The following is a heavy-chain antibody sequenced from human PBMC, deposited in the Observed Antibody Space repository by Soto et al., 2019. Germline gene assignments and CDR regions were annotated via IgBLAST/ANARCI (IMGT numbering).Heavy chain of an antibody. V-gene: IGHV4-59*12. CDR1: GGSISSYY. Sequence: SETLSLTCTVSGGSISSYYWSWIRQPPGRGLEWIGFIYYAGSTKYNPSLNSRVTISVDTSKNQFSLHLNSVTPEDTAVYYCVRLIGNSWLDFWGQGTLVTVSS. J-gene: IGHJ5*01. CDR3: VRLIGNSWLDF. D-gene: IGHD1-26*01. CDR2: IYYAGST.